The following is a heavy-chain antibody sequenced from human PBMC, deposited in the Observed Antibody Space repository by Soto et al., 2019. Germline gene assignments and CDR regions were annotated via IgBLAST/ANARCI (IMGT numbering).Heavy chain of an antibody. CDR1: GFSLSTRGVG. D-gene: IGHD3-16*01. V-gene: IGHV2-5*02. Sequence: QITLKESGPTLVKPTQTLTLTCTFSGFSLSTRGVGVGWIRQPPGKALEWLAIIYWDDDKRYSPSLKSRLTTPKDTPKNQVVLKMPTMDPVDTATYYCAHKGGGDRILDYWGQGTLVTVSS. CDR3: AHKGGGDRILDY. CDR2: IYWDDDK. J-gene: IGHJ4*02.